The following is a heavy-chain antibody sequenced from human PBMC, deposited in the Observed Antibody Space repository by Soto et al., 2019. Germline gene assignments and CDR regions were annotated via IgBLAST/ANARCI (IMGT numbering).Heavy chain of an antibody. V-gene: IGHV4-59*01. CDR3: AGSKSSDFWSAYNG. D-gene: IGHD3-3*01. Sequence: SETLSLTCSVSGGSISSYYWSWIRKPPGRGLEWIGYIYSSGTTDYNPSLKSRVTISVDTSKAQFSLKLTSVTAADTAVYYCAGSKSSDFWSAYNGWGQGTLVTVSS. CDR1: GGSISSYY. CDR2: IYSSGTT. J-gene: IGHJ4*02.